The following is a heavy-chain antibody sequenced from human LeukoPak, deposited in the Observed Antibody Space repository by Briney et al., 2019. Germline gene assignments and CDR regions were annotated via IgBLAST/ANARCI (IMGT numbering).Heavy chain of an antibody. CDR3: AREGTSYCGSTSCYQVVNWFDP. V-gene: IGHV1-18*01. J-gene: IGHJ5*02. Sequence: ASVKVSCKASGYTFTSYGISWVRQAPGQGLEWMGWISAYNGNTNYAQKLQGRVTMTTDTSTSTAYMELRSLRSDDTAVYYCAREGTSYCGSTSCYQVVNWFDPWGQGTLVTVSS. D-gene: IGHD2-2*01. CDR2: ISAYNGNT. CDR1: GYTFTSYG.